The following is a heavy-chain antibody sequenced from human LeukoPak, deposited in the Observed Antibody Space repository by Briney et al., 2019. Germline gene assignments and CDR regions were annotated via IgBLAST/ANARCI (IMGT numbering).Heavy chain of an antibody. D-gene: IGHD6-13*01. CDR2: IYYSGST. CDR1: GGSISSYY. J-gene: IGHJ3*02. Sequence: PSETLSLTCTVSGGSISSYYWSWIRQPPGKGLEWIGYIYYSGSTNYNPSLKSRVTISVDTSKNQFSLQLNSVTPEDTAVYYCAREGIAAACTEAFDIWGQGTMVTVSS. CDR3: AREGIAAACTEAFDI. V-gene: IGHV4-59*12.